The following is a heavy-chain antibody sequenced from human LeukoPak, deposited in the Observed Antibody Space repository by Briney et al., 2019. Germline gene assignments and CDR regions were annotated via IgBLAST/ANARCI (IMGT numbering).Heavy chain of an antibody. Sequence: SETLSLTCSVSGGSISSSAYYWSWIRWPPGKGLEWIGEINHSGSTNYNPSLKSRVTISVDTSKNQFSLKLSSVTAADTAVYYCATGLDYDYYYYMDVWGKGTTVTVSS. CDR2: INHSGST. CDR3: ATGLDYDYYYYMDV. CDR1: GGSISSSAYY. V-gene: IGHV4-39*07. J-gene: IGHJ6*03. D-gene: IGHD3/OR15-3a*01.